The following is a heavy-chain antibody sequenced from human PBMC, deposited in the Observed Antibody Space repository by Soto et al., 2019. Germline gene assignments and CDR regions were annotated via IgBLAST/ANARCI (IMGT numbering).Heavy chain of an antibody. CDR2: ISWDGGST. CDR1: GFTFDDYT. V-gene: IGHV3-43*01. D-gene: IGHD3-10*01. CDR3: AKDLGSGSYYNPGY. J-gene: IGHJ4*02. Sequence: PGGSLRLSCAASGFTFDDYTMHWVRQAPGKGLEWVSLISWDGGSTYYADSVKGRFTISRDNSKNSLYLQMNSLRTEDTALYYCAKDLGSGSYYNPGYWGQGTLVTVSS.